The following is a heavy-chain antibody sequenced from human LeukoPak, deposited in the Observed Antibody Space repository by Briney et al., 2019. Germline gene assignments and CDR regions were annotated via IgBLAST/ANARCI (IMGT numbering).Heavy chain of an antibody. CDR2: INPSGGST. CDR1: GYTFSSYY. CDR3: ARDYGFWSGYPY. J-gene: IGHJ4*02. Sequence: PGASVKVSCKGSGYTFSSYYMHWVRQAPGQGLGWMGIINPSGGSTSYAQKFQGRVTMTRDTSTRTVYMEVSSLRSEDTAVYYCARDYGFWSGYPYWGQGTLVTVSS. V-gene: IGHV1-46*01. D-gene: IGHD3-3*01.